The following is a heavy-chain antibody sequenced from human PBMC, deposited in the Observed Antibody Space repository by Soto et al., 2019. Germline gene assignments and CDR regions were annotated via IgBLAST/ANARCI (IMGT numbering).Heavy chain of an antibody. J-gene: IGHJ5*02. CDR1: GFSLSTSGVG. CDR2: IYWNDDK. V-gene: IGHV2-5*01. CDR3: ANSLTGQQLANWFDT. Sequence: SGPTLVNPTQTLTLTCTFSGFSLSTSGVGVGWIRQPPGKALEWLALIYWNDDKRYSPSLKSRLTITKDTSKNQVVLTMTNMDPVDTAKYYCANSLTGQQLANWFDTWGQGTLVTVSS. D-gene: IGHD6-13*01.